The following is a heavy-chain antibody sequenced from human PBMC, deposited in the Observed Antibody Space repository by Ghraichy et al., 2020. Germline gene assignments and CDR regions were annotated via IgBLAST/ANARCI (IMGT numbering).Heavy chain of an antibody. Sequence: GGSLRLSCAASGFTFSRYIVHWVRQAPGKGLEWVSRINSDASGTDYADSVKGRFTISRDNAKNTLNLQMNSLRAEDTAVYYCAKGGCSDTSCLDYWGQGTLVTVSS. V-gene: IGHV3-74*01. CDR2: INSDASGT. CDR3: AKGGCSDTSCLDY. CDR1: GFTFSRYI. D-gene: IGHD2-2*01. J-gene: IGHJ4*02.